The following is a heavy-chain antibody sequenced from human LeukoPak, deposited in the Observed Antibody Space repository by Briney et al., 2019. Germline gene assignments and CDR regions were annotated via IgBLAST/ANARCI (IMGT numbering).Heavy chain of an antibody. CDR2: IIPIFGTA. CDR3: ASTYYYDSSGYTFDY. V-gene: IGHV1-69*01. CDR1: GGTFSSYA. D-gene: IGHD3-22*01. J-gene: IGHJ4*02. Sequence: ASVKVSCKASGGTFSSYAISWVRQAPGQGLEWMGGIIPIFGTANYAQKFQGRVTITADESTSTAYMELSSLRSEDTAVYYCASTYYYDSSGYTFDYRGQGTLVTVSS.